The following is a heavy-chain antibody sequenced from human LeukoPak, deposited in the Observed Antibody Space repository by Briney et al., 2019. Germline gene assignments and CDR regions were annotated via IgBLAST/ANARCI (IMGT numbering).Heavy chain of an antibody. Sequence: KPSETLSLTCTVSGGSISSYYWSWIRQPAGKGLEWIGYIYYSGSTYYNPSLKSRVTISVDTSKNQFSLKLSSVTAADTAVYYCATVTGTTGWFDPWGQGTLVTVSS. D-gene: IGHD1-7*01. J-gene: IGHJ5*02. V-gene: IGHV4-59*06. CDR1: GGSISSYY. CDR3: ATVTGTTGWFDP. CDR2: IYYSGST.